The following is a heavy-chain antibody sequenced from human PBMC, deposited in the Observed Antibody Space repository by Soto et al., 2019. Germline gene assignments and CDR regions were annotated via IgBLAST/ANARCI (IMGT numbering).Heavy chain of an antibody. J-gene: IGHJ2*01. CDR3: ARDWGGNAGLHWYFDL. CDR2: IYSGGDT. D-gene: IGHD3-16*01. V-gene: IGHV3-53*01. CDR1: WLNVSTNY. Sequence: EVQLVESGGGLIQPGGSLRLSCAASWLNVSTNYMSWVRQAPGKGLEWVSVIYSGGDTSYADSVKGRFAISRDNSKNTLLLQMNRLRVEDTAVYYCARDWGGNAGLHWYFDLWGVAPWSLSPQ.